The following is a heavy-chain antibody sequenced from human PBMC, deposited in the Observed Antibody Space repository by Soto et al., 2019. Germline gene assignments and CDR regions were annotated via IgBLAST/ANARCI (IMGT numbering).Heavy chain of an antibody. Sequence: SETLSLTCTVSGGSISSSSYYWGWIRQPPGKGLEWIGSIYYSGSTYYNPSLKSRVTISVDTPKNQFSLKLSSVTAADTAVYYCARLGYSSGWSHFDYWGQGTLVTVSS. CDR1: GGSISSSSYY. V-gene: IGHV4-39*01. CDR3: ARLGYSSGWSHFDY. J-gene: IGHJ4*02. D-gene: IGHD6-19*01. CDR2: IYYSGST.